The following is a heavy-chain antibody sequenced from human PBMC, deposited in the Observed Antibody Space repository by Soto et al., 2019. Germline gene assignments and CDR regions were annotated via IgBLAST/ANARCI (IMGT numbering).Heavy chain of an antibody. V-gene: IGHV3-30-3*01. CDR1: VFTFSSYA. J-gene: IGHJ4*01. D-gene: IGHD5-18*01. CDR3: ERWASALVY. CDR2: ISYDGSNK. Sequence: PVGSLRLSCASSVFTFSSYAMHCVRHSPGKWLEWVAVISYDGSNKYYADSVKGRFTISRDNSKNTLYLQMNSLRAEDTAVYYCERWASALVYWGHGTPVTVSX.